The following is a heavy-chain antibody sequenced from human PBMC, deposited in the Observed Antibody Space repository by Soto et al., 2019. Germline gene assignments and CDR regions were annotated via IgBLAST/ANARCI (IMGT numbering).Heavy chain of an antibody. Sequence: QVQVVQSGAEVKKPGASVKVYCKASGYTFTGYDMHWVRQAPGQGLEWMGWINPNSAVTKYAQKFQGRITMTRDTAINTVYLELRSLRSADTAVSFCARRGRGDMVTFGAVIGDPFPIWGQGTMVTVSS. CDR3: ARRGRGDMVTFGAVIGDPFPI. D-gene: IGHD3-16*02. J-gene: IGHJ3*02. V-gene: IGHV1-2*02. CDR1: GYTFTGYD. CDR2: INPNSAVT.